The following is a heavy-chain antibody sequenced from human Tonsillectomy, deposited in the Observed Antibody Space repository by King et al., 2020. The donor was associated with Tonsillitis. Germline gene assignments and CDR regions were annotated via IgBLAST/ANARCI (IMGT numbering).Heavy chain of an antibody. J-gene: IGHJ2*01. CDR2: ISSSGSTI. Sequence: VQLVESGGGLVQPGGSLRLSCAASGFTFTTYDMNWVRQAPGKGLEWVSYISSSGSTIYYADSVKGRFTISRDNVKNSLYLQMNSLRAEDTAVYYCASGYWYFALWGRGTRVTVSS. V-gene: IGHV3-48*03. CDR3: ASGYWYFAL. CDR1: GFTFTTYD.